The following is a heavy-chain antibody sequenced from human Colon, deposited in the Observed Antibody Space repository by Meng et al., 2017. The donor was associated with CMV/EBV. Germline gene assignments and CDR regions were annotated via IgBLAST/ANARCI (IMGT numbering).Heavy chain of an antibody. CDR2: ISGSADDT. CDR1: GFSFSNYA. V-gene: IGHV3-23*01. Sequence: VQLLESVGGLVQPGGSLTLSCACSGFSFSNYAMTWVRQAPGKGLEWVSVISGSADDTCYADSVKGRFTISRDNSKNTLYLQMSRLRGDDTAVYYCAKGLHKWNSLFDYSGQGTLVTVFS. D-gene: IGHD1-7*01. CDR3: AKGLHKWNSLFDY. J-gene: IGHJ4*02.